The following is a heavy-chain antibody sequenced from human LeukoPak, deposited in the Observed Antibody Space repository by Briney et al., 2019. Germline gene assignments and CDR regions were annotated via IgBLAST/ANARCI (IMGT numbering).Heavy chain of an antibody. D-gene: IGHD5-18*01. V-gene: IGHV4-34*01. CDR3: ARSRLWLFYYYYMDV. CDR2: INHSGST. CDR1: GGSFSGYY. Sequence: SETLSLTCAVYGGSFSGYYWSWIRQPPGKGLEWIGEINHSGSTNYNPSLKSRVTISVDTSKNQFSLKLSSVTAADTAVYHCARSRLWLFYYYYMDVWGKGTTVTVPS. J-gene: IGHJ6*03.